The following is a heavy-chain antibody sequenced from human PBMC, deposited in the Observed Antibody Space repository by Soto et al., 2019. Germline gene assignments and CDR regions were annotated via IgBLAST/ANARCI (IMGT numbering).Heavy chain of an antibody. J-gene: IGHJ5*02. V-gene: IGHV4-39*01. CDR3: ARQASGYYYGWFDP. CDR2: IFYSGGT. CDR1: GGSILDSTYY. Sequence: QLLLQESGPGLVKPSETLSLTCTVSGGSILDSTYYWAWIRQSPGKGLEWIGTIFYSGGTFYTPSLKSRVTMSGDTSNSQFSLKLSSVTAADTAVYYCARQASGYYYGWFDPWGQGTLVTVSS. D-gene: IGHD3-22*01.